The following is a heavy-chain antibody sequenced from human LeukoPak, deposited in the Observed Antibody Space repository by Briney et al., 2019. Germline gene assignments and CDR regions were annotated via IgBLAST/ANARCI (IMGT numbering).Heavy chain of an antibody. CDR3: ARDYYGSGSHLPHWFDP. V-gene: IGHV3-21*01. CDR2: ISSSSSYI. Sequence: PGGSLRLSCAASGFTFSNAWMNWVRQAPGKGLEWVSSISSSSSYIYYADSVKGRFTISRDNAKSSLYLQMNSLRAEDTAVYYCARDYYGSGSHLPHWFDPWGQGTLVTVSS. CDR1: GFTFSNAW. J-gene: IGHJ5*02. D-gene: IGHD3-10*01.